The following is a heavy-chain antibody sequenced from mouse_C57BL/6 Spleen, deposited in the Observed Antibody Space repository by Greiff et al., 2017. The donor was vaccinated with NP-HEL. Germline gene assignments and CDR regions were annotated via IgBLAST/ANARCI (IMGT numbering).Heavy chain of an antibody. CDR2: IDPETGGT. J-gene: IGHJ4*01. CDR3: TRDLRPPYYYAMDY. V-gene: IGHV1-15*01. CDR1: GYTFTDYE. Sequence: VQLQESGAELVRPGASVTLSCKASGYTFTDYEMHWVKQTPVHGLEWIGAIDPETGGTAYNQKFKGKAILTADKSSSTAYMELRSLTSEDSAVYYCTRDLRPPYYYAMDYWGQGTSVTVSS. D-gene: IGHD3-2*02.